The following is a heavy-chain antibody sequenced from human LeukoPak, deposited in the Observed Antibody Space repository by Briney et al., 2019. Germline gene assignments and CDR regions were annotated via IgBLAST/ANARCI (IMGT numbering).Heavy chain of an antibody. V-gene: IGHV4-39*07. Sequence: SETLSLTCSVSGASISSGSNYWGWICQPPGKTLEWIGSIYSSGSTYYNPSLKSRVIIIIDTPKNHFSLTLSSVTAADTAVYYCARGGLIRSTPFDYWGQGTLVTVSS. CDR3: ARGGLIRSTPFDY. J-gene: IGHJ4*02. CDR2: IYSSGST. D-gene: IGHD4-23*01. CDR1: GASISSGSNY.